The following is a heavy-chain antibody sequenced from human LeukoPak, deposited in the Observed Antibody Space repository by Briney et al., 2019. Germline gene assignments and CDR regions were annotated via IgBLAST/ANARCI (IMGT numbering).Heavy chain of an antibody. Sequence: GGSLRLSCAASGITFTSHAMSWVRQAPAQGQELVSLISGSGGHTYYGDPVKGRFTISRDNSKSTLYLQMNSLRAEDTAVYYCAKGGVATMRDGYNYYYYYMEVWGRGTTVTVSS. CDR2: ISGSGGHT. V-gene: IGHV3-23*01. D-gene: IGHD5-24*01. CDR1: GITFTSHA. CDR3: AKGGVATMRDGYNYYYYYMEV. J-gene: IGHJ6*03.